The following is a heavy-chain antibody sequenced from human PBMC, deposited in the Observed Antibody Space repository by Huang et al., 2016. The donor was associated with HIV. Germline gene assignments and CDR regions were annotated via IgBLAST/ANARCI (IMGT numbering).Heavy chain of an antibody. D-gene: IGHD6-19*01. CDR1: GYTFDSYG. CDR3: ARDATGYGTGWSTEFDY. Sequence: HVQLVQSGADVKKPGASVKVSCKASGYTFDSYGINGVRQAPGQGLEWMGWSGPHSGKKNHAQKRQGRVTMTTDTTTSTAYMELRILTSDDTAGYYCARDATGYGTGWSTEFDYWGQGTLVTVSS. V-gene: IGHV1-18*04. J-gene: IGHJ4*02. CDR2: SGPHSGKK.